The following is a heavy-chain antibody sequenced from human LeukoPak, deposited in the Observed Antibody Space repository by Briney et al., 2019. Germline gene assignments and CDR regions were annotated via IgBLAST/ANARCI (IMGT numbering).Heavy chain of an antibody. CDR3: AREEYYYDSSGYYAHYYFDY. CDR1: GCTFSSNA. Sequence: ASVKVSCKASGCTFSSNAISWVRQGHGPGNERVGRFIPILSIANYAQKFQGRVTITADKSTSTAYMELSSLRSEDTAVYYCAREEYYYDSSGYYAHYYFDYWGQGTLVTVSS. J-gene: IGHJ4*02. D-gene: IGHD3-22*01. V-gene: IGHV1-69*04. CDR2: FIPILSIA.